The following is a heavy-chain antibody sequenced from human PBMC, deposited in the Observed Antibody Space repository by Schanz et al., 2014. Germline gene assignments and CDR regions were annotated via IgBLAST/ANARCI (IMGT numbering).Heavy chain of an antibody. CDR3: ATDYSGGGCHI. CDR2: VSHDGFTK. D-gene: IGHD6-19*01. J-gene: IGHJ3*02. V-gene: IGHV3-30*04. CDR1: GFCFSGFA. Sequence: VQLVESGGGLVQPGGSLRLSCVASGFCFSGFAVHWVRQAPGKGLEWVSIVSHDGFTKHYADSVRGRFTLSRDNSKNTVYLQMNSLRAEDTALYFCATDYSGGGCHIWGQGTMVTVSS.